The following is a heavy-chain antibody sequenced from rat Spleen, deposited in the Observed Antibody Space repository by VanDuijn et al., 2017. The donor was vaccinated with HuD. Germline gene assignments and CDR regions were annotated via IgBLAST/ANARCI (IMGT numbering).Heavy chain of an antibody. V-gene: IGHV5-29*01. Sequence: YYMAWVRQAPTKGLEWVATISSDGGRNFYRDSVKGRFTISRDNAKSTLSLQMDSLRSEDTATYYCARRHYGYTDYFDYWGQGTLVTVSS. CDR3: ARRHYGYTDYFDY. D-gene: IGHD1-9*01. J-gene: IGHJ3*01. CDR1: YY. CDR2: ISSDGGRN.